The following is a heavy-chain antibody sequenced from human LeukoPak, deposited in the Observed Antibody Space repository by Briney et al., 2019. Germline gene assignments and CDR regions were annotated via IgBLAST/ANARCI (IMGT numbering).Heavy chain of an antibody. CDR2: IYYSGST. D-gene: IGHD3-10*01. CDR1: GGSISSYY. J-gene: IGHJ2*01. Sequence: SETLSLTCTVSGGSISSYYWSWIRQPPGKGLEWIGYIYYSGSTNYNPSLKSRVTISVDTSKNQFSLKLSSVTAADTAVYYCARLLLWFGESWYSDLWGRGTLVTVSS. V-gene: IGHV4-59*08. CDR3: ARLLLWFGESWYSDL.